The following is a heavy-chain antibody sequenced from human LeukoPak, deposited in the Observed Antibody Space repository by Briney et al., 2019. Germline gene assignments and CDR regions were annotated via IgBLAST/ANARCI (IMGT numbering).Heavy chain of an antibody. V-gene: IGHV2-5*02. CDR1: GFSLSTSGVG. Sequence: ESGPTLVKPTQTLTLTCTFSGFSLSTSGVGVGWIRQPPGKALEWPSLIYWDDDKRYSPSLKSRLTITKDTSKNQVVLTMTNMDPVDTATYYCAHRGPYCSSTSCYSDWGQGTLVTVSS. J-gene: IGHJ4*02. CDR3: AHRGPYCSSTSCYSD. D-gene: IGHD2-2*01. CDR2: IYWDDDK.